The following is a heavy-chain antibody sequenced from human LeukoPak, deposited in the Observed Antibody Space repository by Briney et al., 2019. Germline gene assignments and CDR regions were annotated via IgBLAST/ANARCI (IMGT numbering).Heavy chain of an antibody. J-gene: IGHJ4*02. V-gene: IGHV4-59*08. CDR3: ARAVSGRFDY. Sequence: SETLSLTCTVSGGSISSYYWSWIRQPPGKGLEWIGYIYYSGSTNYNPSLKSRVTISIDTSKNQFSLKLSSVTAADTAIYYCARAVSGRFDYWGQGTLVTVSS. CDR1: GGSISSYY. D-gene: IGHD6-19*01. CDR2: IYYSGST.